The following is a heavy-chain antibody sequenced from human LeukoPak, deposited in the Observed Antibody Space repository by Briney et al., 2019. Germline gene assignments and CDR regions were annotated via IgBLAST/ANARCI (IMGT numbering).Heavy chain of an antibody. CDR3: TSGYCSGGRCYLFDY. J-gene: IGHJ4*02. D-gene: IGHD2-15*01. CDR2: IYYNGST. V-gene: IGHV4-31*03. Sequence: PSETLSLTCTVSGASISSGGDYWTWIRQHPGKGLEWIGYIYYNGSTYYNPSLKSRVTISVDTSKNQFSLKLSSVTAADTAVYYCTSGYCSGGRCYLFDYWGQGTLVTVSS. CDR1: GASISSGGDY.